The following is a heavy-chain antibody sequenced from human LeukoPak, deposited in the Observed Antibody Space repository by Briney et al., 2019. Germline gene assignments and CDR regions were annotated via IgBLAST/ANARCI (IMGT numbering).Heavy chain of an antibody. V-gene: IGHV3-48*03. J-gene: IGHJ4*02. CDR3: ARSTVTNYFDS. D-gene: IGHD4-17*01. CDR1: GFTFRGYE. Sequence: GGSLRLSCAASGFTFRGYEMNWIRQAPGKGLEWISYISGSGSTIKYVDSVKGRFTISRDNAKNSLYLQMNSLRAEDTAVYYCARSTVTNYFDSWGQGTLVTVSS. CDR2: ISGSGSTI.